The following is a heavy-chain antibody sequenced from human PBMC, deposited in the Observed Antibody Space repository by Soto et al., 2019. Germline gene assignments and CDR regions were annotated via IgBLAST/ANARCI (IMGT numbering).Heavy chain of an antibody. CDR3: ARHEYSSSSGTTLNYYYYYGMDV. CDR1: GYTFTSYY. CDR2: INPSGGST. V-gene: IGHV1-46*01. Sequence: ASVKVSCKASGYTFTSYYMHWVRQAPGQGLEWMGIINPSGGSTSYAQKFQGRVTMTRDTSTSTVYMELSSLRSEDTAVYYCARHEYSSSSGTTLNYYYYYGMDVRGQGTTVTVSS. D-gene: IGHD6-6*01. J-gene: IGHJ6*02.